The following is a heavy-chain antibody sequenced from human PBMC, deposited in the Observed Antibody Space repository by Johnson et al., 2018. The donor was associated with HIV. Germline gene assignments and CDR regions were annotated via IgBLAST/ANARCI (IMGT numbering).Heavy chain of an antibody. CDR3: TRDRGSSSWLDAFDI. D-gene: IGHD6-13*01. CDR2: IRSKAYGGTT. CDR1: GFTFSDSY. J-gene: IGHJ3*02. V-gene: IGHV3-71*04. Sequence: VQLVESGGGLVQPGGSLRLSCAASGFTFSDSYMSWFRQAPGKGLEWVGFIRSKAYGGTTEYAASVKGRFTISRDDSKSIAYLQMISLKTEDTAGYYCTRDRGSSSWLDAFDIWGQGTMVTVSS.